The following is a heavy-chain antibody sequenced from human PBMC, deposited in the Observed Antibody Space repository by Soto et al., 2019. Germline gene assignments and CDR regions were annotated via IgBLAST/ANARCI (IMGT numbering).Heavy chain of an antibody. D-gene: IGHD2-2*01. J-gene: IGHJ3*02. CDR2: INSDGSST. V-gene: IGHV3-74*01. CDR3: ARDRYCSSTSCSDAFDI. Sequence: GGSLRLSCAASGFTFSSYWMHWVRQAPGKGLVWVSRINSDGSSTSYADSVKGRFTISRDNAKNTLYLQMNSLRAEDTAVYYCARDRYCSSTSCSDAFDIWGQGTMVTVS. CDR1: GFTFSSYW.